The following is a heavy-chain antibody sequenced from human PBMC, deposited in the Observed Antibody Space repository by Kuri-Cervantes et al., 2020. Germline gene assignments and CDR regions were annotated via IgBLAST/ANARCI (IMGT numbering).Heavy chain of an antibody. J-gene: IGHJ4*02. CDR1: GFTFSSYA. D-gene: IGHD3-10*01. Sequence: LSLTCAASGFTFSSYAMSWVRQAPGKGLEWVSAISGSGGSTYYADSVKGRFTISRDNSKNTLYLQMSSLRAEDTAVYYCAKGTYGSGSYYAPDYWGQGTLVTVSS. V-gene: IGHV3-23*01. CDR3: AKGTYGSGSYYAPDY. CDR2: ISGSGGST.